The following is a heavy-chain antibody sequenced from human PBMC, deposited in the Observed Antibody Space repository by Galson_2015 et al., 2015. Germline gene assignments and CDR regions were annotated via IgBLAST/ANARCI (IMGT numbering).Heavy chain of an antibody. CDR3: ARLASSTAPFDY. CDR2: MYSSGST. CDR1: GSISSYY. Sequence: GSISSYYWSWIRQPPGKGLEWIGYMYSSGSTDYNPSLKSRVTISLDTSKNEISLKLSSVTAADTALYYCARLASSTAPFDYWGQGTLVTVSS. V-gene: IGHV4-59*01. J-gene: IGHJ4*02. D-gene: IGHD2-2*01.